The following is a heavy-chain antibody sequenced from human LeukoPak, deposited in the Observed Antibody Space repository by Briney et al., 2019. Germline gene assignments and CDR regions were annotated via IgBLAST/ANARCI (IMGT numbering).Heavy chain of an antibody. D-gene: IGHD3-10*01. Sequence: ASVKLSFKSSVSTFTAYCRHWVRHAPGQRLGWMVWINPNSGDTNFAHKFQGRVSMTRVTFIRTAYMELSRLTYDDTAVYYCARDWMTMLRGIMNYWGQGALVTVSS. CDR2: INPNSGDT. CDR1: VSTFTAYC. V-gene: IGHV1-2*02. CDR3: ARDWMTMLRGIMNY. J-gene: IGHJ4*02.